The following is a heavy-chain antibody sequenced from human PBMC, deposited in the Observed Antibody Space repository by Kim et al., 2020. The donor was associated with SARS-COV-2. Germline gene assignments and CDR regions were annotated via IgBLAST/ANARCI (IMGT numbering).Heavy chain of an antibody. CDR2: INHSGST. Sequence: SETLSLTCAVYGGSFSGYYWSWIRQPPGKGLEWIGEINHSGSTNYNPSLKSRVTISVDTSKNQFSLKLSSVTAADTAVYYCARGWSSSWFRVWKTDYWGQGTLVTVSS. V-gene: IGHV4-34*01. CDR3: ARGWSSSWFRVWKTDY. D-gene: IGHD6-13*01. CDR1: GGSFSGYY. J-gene: IGHJ4*02.